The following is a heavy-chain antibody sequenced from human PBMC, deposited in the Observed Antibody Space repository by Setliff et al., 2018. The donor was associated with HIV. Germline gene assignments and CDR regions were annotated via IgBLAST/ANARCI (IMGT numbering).Heavy chain of an antibody. CDR3: ALTGHRLLRGYMDV. V-gene: IGHV4-4*07. Sequence: SETLSLTCTVSGGSISDTYYTWIRQTPGKGLEWIGLMHVSRETNYNPSLKSRVTMSLDTSKKHSSLNLKSVTAADTAVYYCALTGHRLLRGYMDVWGKGTTVTVSS. D-gene: IGHD2-15*01. CDR1: GGSISDTY. CDR2: MHVSRET. J-gene: IGHJ6*03.